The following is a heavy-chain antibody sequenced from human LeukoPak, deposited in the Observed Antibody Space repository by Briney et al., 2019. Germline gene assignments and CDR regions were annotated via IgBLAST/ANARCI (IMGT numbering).Heavy chain of an antibody. CDR3: ARGGYSYGYSFDY. D-gene: IGHD5-18*01. CDR1: GGTFSSYA. Sequence: SVKVSCKASGGTFSSYAISWVRQAPGQGLEWMGRIIPIFGPANYAQKFQGRVTITTDESTSTAYMELSSLRSEDTAVYYCARGGYSYGYSFDYWGQGTLVTASS. CDR2: IIPIFGPA. J-gene: IGHJ4*02. V-gene: IGHV1-69*05.